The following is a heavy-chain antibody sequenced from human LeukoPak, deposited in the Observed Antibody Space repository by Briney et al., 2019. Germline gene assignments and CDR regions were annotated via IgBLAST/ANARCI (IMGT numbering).Heavy chain of an antibody. CDR2: IYHSGCT. CDR1: GGSISSGGYS. V-gene: IGHV4-30-2*01. CDR3: ARGVYSYGRPLDY. Sequence: PSETRSLTCAVSGGSISSGGYSWSWIRQPPGKGLEWIGYIYHSGCTYYNPSLKSRVTISVDRSKNQFSLKLSSVTAADTAVYYCARGVYSYGRPLDYWGQGTLVTVSS. D-gene: IGHD5-18*01. J-gene: IGHJ4*02.